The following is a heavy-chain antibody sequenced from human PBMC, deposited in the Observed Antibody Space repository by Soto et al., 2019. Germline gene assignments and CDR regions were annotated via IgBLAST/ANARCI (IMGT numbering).Heavy chain of an antibody. CDR1: GASINSGGYY. D-gene: IGHD2-21*01. Sequence: SETLSLTCTVSGASINSGGYYWSWIRQLPGKGLEWIVHIYVTVAVDYNPSLRDRITISQDTSERQFSLNLRLVTAADTAVYYCARLRIATNNYKWFDPWGQGTLVTVSS. V-gene: IGHV4-31*03. CDR3: ARLRIATNNYKWFDP. CDR2: IYVTVAV. J-gene: IGHJ5*02.